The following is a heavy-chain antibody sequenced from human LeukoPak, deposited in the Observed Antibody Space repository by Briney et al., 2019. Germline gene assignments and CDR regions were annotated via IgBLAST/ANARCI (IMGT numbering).Heavy chain of an antibody. J-gene: IGHJ2*01. Sequence: SQTLSLTCTVSGGSISSGSYYWTWIRQPAGKGLEWIGRMYTSGSTNYNPSLKSRVTISVDTSKDQFSLKLSSVTAADTAVYYCARDVGRYTYGYRPTEVYWYFDLWGRGTLVTVSS. CDR1: GGSISSGSYY. D-gene: IGHD5-18*01. V-gene: IGHV4-61*02. CDR2: MYTSGST. CDR3: ARDVGRYTYGYRPTEVYWYFDL.